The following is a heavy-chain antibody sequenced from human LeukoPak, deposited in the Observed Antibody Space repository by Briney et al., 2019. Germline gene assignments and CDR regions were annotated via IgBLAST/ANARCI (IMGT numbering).Heavy chain of an antibody. CDR3: AKAPLFDY. CDR2: IRYDGSDE. J-gene: IGHJ4*02. CDR1: GFTFSSYG. V-gene: IGHV3-30*02. Sequence: GGSLRLSCAASGFTFSSYGMHWVRQAPGKGLEWVAFIRYDGSDEYYADSVKGRFTISRDNSKNTLYLQMNSLRTEDTAVYYCAKAPLFDYWGQGTLVTVSS.